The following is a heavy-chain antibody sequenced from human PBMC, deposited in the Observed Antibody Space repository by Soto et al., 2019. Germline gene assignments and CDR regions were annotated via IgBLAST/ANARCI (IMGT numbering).Heavy chain of an antibody. D-gene: IGHD3-16*02. J-gene: IGHJ6*03. CDR1: GFTFSDHY. Sequence: EVQMLESGGGLVQPGGSLRLSCAASGFTFSDHYMDCVRQATRKRPEWVGRTRNKPNSYTTDYPSPVKGRFTISRDDSKNSVYLPMNSLKTEDMAVYDCVRFDRFNYYYYLDVWVRGTTVTVS. V-gene: IGHV3-72*01. CDR2: TRNKPNSYTT. CDR3: VRFDRFNYYYYLDV.